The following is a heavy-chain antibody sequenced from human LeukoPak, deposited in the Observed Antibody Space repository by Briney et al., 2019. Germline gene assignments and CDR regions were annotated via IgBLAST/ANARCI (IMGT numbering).Heavy chain of an antibody. D-gene: IGHD2-2*02. CDR1: GYTFTSYG. V-gene: IGHV1-69*04. J-gene: IGHJ5*02. Sequence: GASVKVSCKASGYTFTSYGISWVRQAPGQGLEWMGRIIPILGIANYAQKFQGRVTITADKSTSTAYMELSSLRSEDTAVYYCARGYCSSTSCYRMGWGANWFDPWGQGTLVAVSS. CDR3: ARGYCSSTSCYRMGWGANWFDP. CDR2: IIPILGIA.